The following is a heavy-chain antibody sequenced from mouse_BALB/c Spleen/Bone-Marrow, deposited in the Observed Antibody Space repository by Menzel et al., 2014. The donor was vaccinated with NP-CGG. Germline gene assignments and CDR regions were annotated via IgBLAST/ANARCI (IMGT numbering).Heavy chain of an antibody. Sequence: VQLQQSRPELVKPGASVRISCKASGYTFTSYYIHWVKQRPGQGLEWIGWIYPGNVNTKYNEKFKGKATLTADKSSSTAYMQLSSLTSEDSAVYFCAREGGRYDFDYWGQGTTLTVSS. CDR3: AREGGRYDFDY. CDR1: GYTFTSYY. V-gene: IGHV1S56*01. D-gene: IGHD2-14*01. J-gene: IGHJ2*01. CDR2: IYPGNVNT.